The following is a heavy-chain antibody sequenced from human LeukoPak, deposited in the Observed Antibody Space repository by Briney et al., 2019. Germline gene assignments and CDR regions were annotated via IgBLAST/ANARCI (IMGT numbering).Heavy chain of an antibody. CDR2: ISSSSSTI. Sequence: GGSLRLSCAASGFTFSSYSMNWVRQAPGKGLEWVSYISSSSSTIYYADSVKGRFTISRDNAQNSLYLQMNSLRAEDTAVYYCARIEVAVYYGMDVWGQGTTVTVSS. CDR1: GFTFSSYS. V-gene: IGHV3-48*01. J-gene: IGHJ6*02. D-gene: IGHD6-19*01. CDR3: ARIEVAVYYGMDV.